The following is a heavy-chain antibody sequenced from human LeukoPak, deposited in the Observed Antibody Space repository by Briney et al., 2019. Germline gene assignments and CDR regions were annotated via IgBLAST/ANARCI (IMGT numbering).Heavy chain of an antibody. CDR1: GGSFSGYS. J-gene: IGHJ4*02. CDR2: INDSGST. V-gene: IGHV4-34*01. Sequence: PSDPLSPTCASYGGSFSGYSWSWIRKPPGKGLEWSGEINDSGSTNYNPSLKSRVTISDDTSISHSSLKRSTVTAADTAVYYCAQSQNSGDGFDYLGQGALVTVSS. D-gene: IGHD2-21*02. CDR3: AQSQNSGDGFDY.